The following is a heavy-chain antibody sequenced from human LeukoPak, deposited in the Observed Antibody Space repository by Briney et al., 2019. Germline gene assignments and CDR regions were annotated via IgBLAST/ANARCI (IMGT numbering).Heavy chain of an antibody. CDR1: GGSISGYY. J-gene: IGHJ4*02. D-gene: IGHD3-10*01. Sequence: SETLSLTCTVSGGSISGYYWSWIRQPPGKGLEWIGEINHSGSTNYNPSLKSRVTISVDTSKNQFSLKLSSVTAADTAVYYCARADGNYYYGSGSYSYWGQGTLVTVSS. CDR2: INHSGST. V-gene: IGHV4-34*01. CDR3: ARADGNYYYGSGSYSY.